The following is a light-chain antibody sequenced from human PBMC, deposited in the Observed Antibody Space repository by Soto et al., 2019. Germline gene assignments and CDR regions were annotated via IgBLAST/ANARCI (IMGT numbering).Light chain of an antibody. J-gene: IGKJ1*01. Sequence: EIVLTQSPGTLCLSPGERATLSCRASQSVSSSYLAWYQQGPGQAPRLLISGTSTRATGVPDRFSGSGSGTDFTLTINRLEPEDFAVYYCQQYGSSRRTFGQGTKVDIK. V-gene: IGKV3-20*01. CDR1: QSVSSSY. CDR2: GTS. CDR3: QQYGSSRRT.